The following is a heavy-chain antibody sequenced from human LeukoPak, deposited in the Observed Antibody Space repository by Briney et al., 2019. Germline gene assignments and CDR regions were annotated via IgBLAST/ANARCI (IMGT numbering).Heavy chain of an antibody. V-gene: IGHV4-39*07. D-gene: IGHD6-19*01. CDR3: ARQDSSGWYSPPEYAFDI. CDR1: GGSISSSSYY. Sequence: PSETLSLTCTVSGGSISSSSYYWGWVRQPPGQALEWIGNIFYSGSTYYSPSLKSRVTISLDTSKNQFSLKLSSVTAADTAVYYCARQDSSGWYSPPEYAFDIWGQGTMVTVSS. CDR2: IFYSGST. J-gene: IGHJ3*02.